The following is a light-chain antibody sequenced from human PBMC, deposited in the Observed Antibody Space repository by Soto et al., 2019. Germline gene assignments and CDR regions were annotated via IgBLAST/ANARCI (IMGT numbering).Light chain of an antibody. Sequence: EIVLTQSPATLSLSPGERATLSCRASQRVRNDLVWYHQKPGQAPRVLIYSASHRATGIPARFSGSGSGTDFTLTISSLEPEDFAVYYCQQRTNWPPTFGGGTKVEMK. CDR1: QRVRND. CDR3: QQRTNWPPT. CDR2: SAS. J-gene: IGKJ4*01. V-gene: IGKV3-11*01.